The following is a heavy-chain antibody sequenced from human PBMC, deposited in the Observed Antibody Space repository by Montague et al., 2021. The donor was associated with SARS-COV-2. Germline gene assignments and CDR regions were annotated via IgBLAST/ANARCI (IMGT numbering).Heavy chain of an antibody. J-gene: IGHJ2*01. Sequence: SETLSLTCAVYGGSFSDYYWSWIRQPPGKGLEWIGEINHSGSTNYNPSLRSRVTISVDTSKNQFSLKLSAVTAADTAVYYCARGAPTIGMILVVMTGAGWYFDLWGRGTLVTVSS. V-gene: IGHV4-34*01. CDR1: GGSFSDYY. CDR2: INHSGST. D-gene: IGHD3-22*01. CDR3: ARGAPTIGMILVVMTGAGWYFDL.